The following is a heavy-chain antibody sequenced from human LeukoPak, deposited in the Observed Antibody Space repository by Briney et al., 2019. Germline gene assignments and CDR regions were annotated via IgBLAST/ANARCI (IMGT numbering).Heavy chain of an antibody. Sequence: SETLSLTCTVSGGSISSYYWSWIRQPAGKGLEWIGRIYTSGSTNYNPPLKSRVTMSVDTSKNQFSLKLSSVTAADTAVYYCARAIYDYVWGSYRSSYSFDYWGQGTLVTVSS. J-gene: IGHJ4*02. CDR3: ARAIYDYVWGSYRSSYSFDY. CDR2: IYTSGST. D-gene: IGHD3-16*02. CDR1: GGSISSYY. V-gene: IGHV4-4*07.